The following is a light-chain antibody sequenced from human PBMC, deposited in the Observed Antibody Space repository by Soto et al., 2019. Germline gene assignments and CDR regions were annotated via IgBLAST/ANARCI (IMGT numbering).Light chain of an antibody. Sequence: QSALTQPPSVSGAPGQRVTISCTGSNSNIGAGYDVHWYQQVPGTAPKLLIYVNTNRPSGVPDRFSGSKSGTSASLAITGLQAEDEADYYCQSYDSSLSGSVFGGGTKLTVL. CDR3: QSYDSSLSGSV. J-gene: IGLJ3*02. V-gene: IGLV1-40*01. CDR2: VNT. CDR1: NSNIGAGYD.